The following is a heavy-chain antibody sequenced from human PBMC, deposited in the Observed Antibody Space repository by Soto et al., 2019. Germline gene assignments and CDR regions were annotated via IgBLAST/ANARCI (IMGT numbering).Heavy chain of an antibody. J-gene: IGHJ4*02. CDR2: IYNNETF. D-gene: IGHD6-19*01. CDR1: GASVSSGSFY. CDR3: ARVPLRYSSSHNFDS. V-gene: IGHV4-61*01. Sequence: PSETLSLTCSVSGASVSSGSFYWSWIRQPPGKGLEWIGFIYNNETFNYNPSLKSRVTLSVDTCKHQFSLKLSSVTAADTAVYYCARVPLRYSSSHNFDSWGQGALVTVSS.